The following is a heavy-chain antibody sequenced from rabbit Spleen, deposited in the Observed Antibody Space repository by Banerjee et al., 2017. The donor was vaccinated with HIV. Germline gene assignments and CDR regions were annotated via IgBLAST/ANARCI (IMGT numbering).Heavy chain of an antibody. CDR2: IDPVFGIT. V-gene: IGHV1S40*01. CDR1: GFSFNSGYD. Sequence: QSLEESGGGLVKPGASLTLTCKASGFSFNSGYDMCWVRQAPGKGLEWIGYIDPVFGITYYANWVNGRFSISSHNAQNTLFLQLNSLTAADTATYFCARNGGMLDYSLWGQGTLVTVS. J-gene: IGHJ3*01. D-gene: IGHD6-1*01. CDR3: ARNGGMLDYSL.